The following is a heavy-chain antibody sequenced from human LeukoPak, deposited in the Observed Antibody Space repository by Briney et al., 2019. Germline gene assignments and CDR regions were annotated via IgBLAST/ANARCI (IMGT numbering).Heavy chain of an antibody. CDR1: GYTFTSYA. CDR2: INAGNGNT. CDR3: ARDPTVEYYFDY. Sequence: ASVKVSCKASGYTFTSYAMHWVCQAPGQRLEWMGWINAGNGNTKYSQKFQGRVTITRDTSASTAYMELSSLRSEDTAVYYCARDPTVEYYFDYWGQGTLVTVSS. J-gene: IGHJ4*02. D-gene: IGHD4-11*01. V-gene: IGHV1-3*01.